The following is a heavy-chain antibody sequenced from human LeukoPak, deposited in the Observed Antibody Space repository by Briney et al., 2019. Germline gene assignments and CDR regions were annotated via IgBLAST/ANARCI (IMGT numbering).Heavy chain of an antibody. CDR2: IYYSGST. Sequence: PSETLSLTCTVSGGSISSSSYYWGWIRQPPGKGLEWIGSIYYSGSTYYNPSLKSRVSISVDTSKNQFSLKLSSVTAADTAVYYCARVKPSPTYSSSWYNYFDYWGQGTLVTVSS. V-gene: IGHV4-39*07. CDR1: GGSISSSSYY. CDR3: ARVKPSPTYSSSWYNYFDY. J-gene: IGHJ4*02. D-gene: IGHD6-13*01.